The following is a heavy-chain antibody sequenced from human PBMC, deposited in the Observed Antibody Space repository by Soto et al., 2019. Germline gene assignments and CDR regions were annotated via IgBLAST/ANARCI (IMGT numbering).Heavy chain of an antibody. V-gene: IGHV3-30*18. CDR2: VSHDGRNT. J-gene: IGHJ4*02. D-gene: IGHD6-19*01. CDR1: GFTFSDYA. CDR3: AKGGRQWLVTSDFNY. Sequence: VQLVESGGGVVQPGRSLRLSCAACGFTFSDYAMHWVRQAPGKGMEWVAVVSHDGRNTHYADSVKGRFTISRYSSKNTVSLQMTSLRAEDTAVYYCAKGGRQWLVTSDFNYWGQGALVTVSS.